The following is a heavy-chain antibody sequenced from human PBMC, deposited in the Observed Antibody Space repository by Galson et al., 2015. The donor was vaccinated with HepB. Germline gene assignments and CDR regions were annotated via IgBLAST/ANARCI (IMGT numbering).Heavy chain of an antibody. CDR2: ISSSGSTI. V-gene: IGHV3-48*03. Sequence: SLRLSCAASGFTFSSYEMNWVRQAPGKGLEWVSYISSSGSTIYYADSVKGRFTISRDNAKNSLYLQMNSLRAEDTAVYYCARDLPDGEKYSSSWYYFDYWGQGTLVTVSS. J-gene: IGHJ4*02. D-gene: IGHD6-13*01. CDR3: ARDLPDGEKYSSSWYYFDY. CDR1: GFTFSSYE.